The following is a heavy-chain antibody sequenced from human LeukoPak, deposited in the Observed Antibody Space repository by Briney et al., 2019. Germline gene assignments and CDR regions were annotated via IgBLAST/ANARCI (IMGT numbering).Heavy chain of an antibody. V-gene: IGHV3-11*03. CDR2: ISSSSSYT. CDR1: GFTFSDYY. Sequence: GGSLRLSCAASGFTFSDYYMSWIRQAPGKGLEWVSYISSSSSYTNYADPVKGRFTISRDNAKNSLYLQMNSLRAEDTAVYYCARRARGYFYYFDYWGQGTLVTVSS. D-gene: IGHD5-12*01. J-gene: IGHJ4*02. CDR3: ARRARGYFYYFDY.